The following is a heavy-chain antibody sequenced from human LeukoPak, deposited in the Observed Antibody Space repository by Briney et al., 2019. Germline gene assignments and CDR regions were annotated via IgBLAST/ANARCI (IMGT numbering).Heavy chain of an antibody. V-gene: IGHV1-69-2*01. CDR1: GYTFTDNY. J-gene: IGHJ4*02. CDR2: VDPEDGET. D-gene: IGHD6-6*01. CDR3: ATDGSSDYYFDY. Sequence: ATVKISCKASGYTFTDNYMHWAQQAPGKGLEWMGRVDPEDGETIYAEKFQGRVTITADTSTDTAYMELRSLRSEDTAVYYCATDGSSDYYFDYWGQGTLVTVSS.